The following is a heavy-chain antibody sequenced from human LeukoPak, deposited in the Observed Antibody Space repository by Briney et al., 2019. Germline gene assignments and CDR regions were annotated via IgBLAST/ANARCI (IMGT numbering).Heavy chain of an antibody. CDR1: GFAFSSHW. CDR3: ATAGNYRFDY. D-gene: IGHD1-7*01. V-gene: IGHV3-74*01. Sequence: GGSLRLSCAASGFAFSSHWMHWVRQAPGKGLVWVSRINSDGSGTTYADSVKGRFTISRDNAKNTLYLQMNSLRAEDMAVYYCATAGNYRFDYWGQGTLVTVSS. J-gene: IGHJ4*02. CDR2: INSDGSGT.